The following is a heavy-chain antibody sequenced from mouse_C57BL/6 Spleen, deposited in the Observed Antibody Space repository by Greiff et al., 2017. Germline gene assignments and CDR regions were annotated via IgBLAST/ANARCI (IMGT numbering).Heavy chain of an antibody. V-gene: IGHV1-55*01. CDR2: IYPGSGST. CDR1: GYTFTSYW. J-gene: IGHJ3*01. CDR3: AKEEGGNYGGFAH. D-gene: IGHD2-1*01. Sequence: QVQLQQPGAELVKPGASVKMSCKASGYTFTSYWITWVKQRPGQGLEWIGDIYPGSGSTNYNEKFKSKATLTVDTSSSTAYMQLSSLTSEDAAVYYCAKEEGGNYGGFAHWGQGTLVTVSA.